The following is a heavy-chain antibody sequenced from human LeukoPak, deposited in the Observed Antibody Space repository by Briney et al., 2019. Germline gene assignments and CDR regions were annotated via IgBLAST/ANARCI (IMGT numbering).Heavy chain of an antibody. J-gene: IGHJ4*02. D-gene: IGHD6-19*01. CDR2: ISGSGGST. CDR3: AKTTAGYSSGRYPGWPVDY. Sequence: PGGSLRLSCAASGFTFSSYAMYWVRQAPGKGLEWVSGISGSGGSTYYAHSVKGRFTISRDNSKNTVYLRMNSLRAEDTAVYYCAKTTAGYSSGRYPGWPVDYWGQGTLVTVSS. V-gene: IGHV3-23*01. CDR1: GFTFSSYA.